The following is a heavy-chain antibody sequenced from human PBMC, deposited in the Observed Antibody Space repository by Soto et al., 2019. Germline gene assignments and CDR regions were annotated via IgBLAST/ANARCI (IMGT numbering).Heavy chain of an antibody. CDR2: IYYNGNT. V-gene: IGHV4-59*01. Sequence: QVQLQESGPGLVKPSETLSLTCTVSGVSISNNYWSWIRQPPGKGLEWIGYIYYNGNTNYSPSLKSRVTVSVDTSRNQISLKLTTVTAADTAVYYCTRANWYSEYWGQGTLVTVSS. CDR1: GVSISNNY. J-gene: IGHJ4*02. D-gene: IGHD7-27*01. CDR3: TRANWYSEY.